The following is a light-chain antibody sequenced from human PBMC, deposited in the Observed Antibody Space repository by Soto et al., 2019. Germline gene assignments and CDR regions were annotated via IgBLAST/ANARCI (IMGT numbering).Light chain of an antibody. V-gene: IGKV1-5*03. J-gene: IGKJ4*01. CDR3: QHYNEYPLT. CDR1: QSISNN. CDR2: KAS. Sequence: DIEMTQSPFTLSASVGVRVTITCRASQSISNNLAWCQQKPGKTPNLLIYKASTLQSGVPSRFSGSGFGTEFTLTVNSLQPDDFATYFCQHYNEYPLTFGGGTKVEIK.